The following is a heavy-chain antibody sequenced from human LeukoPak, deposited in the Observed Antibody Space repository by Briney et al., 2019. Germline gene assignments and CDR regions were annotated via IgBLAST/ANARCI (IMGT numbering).Heavy chain of an antibody. J-gene: IGHJ5*02. CDR2: IYYSGST. D-gene: IGHD6-13*01. Sequence: SQTLSFTCTVSGGSISSGGYYWSWIRQHPGKGLEWIGYIYYSGSTYYNPSLKSRVTISVDTSKNQFSLKLSSVTAADTAVYYCASGPGYSSSWRWFDPWGQGTLVTVSS. CDR1: GGSISSGGYY. CDR3: ASGPGYSSSWRWFDP. V-gene: IGHV4-31*03.